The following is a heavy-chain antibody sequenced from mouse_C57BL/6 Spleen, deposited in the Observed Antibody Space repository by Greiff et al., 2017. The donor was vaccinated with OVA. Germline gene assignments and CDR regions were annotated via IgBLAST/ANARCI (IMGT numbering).Heavy chain of an antibody. CDR1: GYSITSGYY. Sequence: EVKLMESGPGLVKPSQSLSLTCSVTGYSITSGYYWNWIRQFPGNKLEWMGYISYDGSNNYNPSLKNRISITRDTSKNQFFLKLNSVTTEDTATYYCARGGYDGYWDYAMDYWGQGTSVTVSS. J-gene: IGHJ4*01. CDR2: ISYDGSN. CDR3: ARGGYDGYWDYAMDY. D-gene: IGHD2-3*01. V-gene: IGHV3-6*01.